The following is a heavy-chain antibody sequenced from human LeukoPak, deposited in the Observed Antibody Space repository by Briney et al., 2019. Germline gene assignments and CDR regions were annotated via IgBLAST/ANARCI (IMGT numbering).Heavy chain of an antibody. Sequence: ASAKVSCKASGYTFTSYYIHWVRQAPGQGLEWMGIINPSGDSTSYAQKFQGRVTMTRDTSMSTVYMELSSLRSEDTAVYYCARDPHGRYYFDYWGQGTLVTVSS. J-gene: IGHJ4*02. CDR3: ARDPHGRYYFDY. CDR1: GYTFTSYY. V-gene: IGHV1-46*01. D-gene: IGHD2-15*01. CDR2: INPSGDST.